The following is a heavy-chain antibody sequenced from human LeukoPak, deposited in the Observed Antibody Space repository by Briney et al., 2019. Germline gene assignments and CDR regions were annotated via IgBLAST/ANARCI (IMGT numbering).Heavy chain of an antibody. Sequence: SETLSLTCAVYGGSFSGYYWSWIRQPPGKGLEWIGEINHSGSTNYNPSLKSRVTISVDTSKNQFSLKLSSVTAADTAVYYCARSGYSYDLVDYWGQGTLVTVSS. J-gene: IGHJ4*02. CDR1: GGSFSGYY. CDR2: INHSGST. CDR3: ARSGYSYDLVDY. V-gene: IGHV4-34*01. D-gene: IGHD5-18*01.